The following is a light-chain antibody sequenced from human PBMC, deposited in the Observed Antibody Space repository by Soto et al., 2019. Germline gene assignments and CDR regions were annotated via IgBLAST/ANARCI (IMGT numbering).Light chain of an antibody. V-gene: IGKV1-5*03. J-gene: IGKJ4*01. Sequence: DIQMTQSPSTLSASVGDRVTITCRASQNIDSWLAWYQQKPGKAPKLLIYKASTLEGGVPSTFSGSRSGTEFTLTISSLQPDDFATYYCQQYHSYPITFGGGTKVEIK. CDR1: QNIDSW. CDR3: QQYHSYPIT. CDR2: KAS.